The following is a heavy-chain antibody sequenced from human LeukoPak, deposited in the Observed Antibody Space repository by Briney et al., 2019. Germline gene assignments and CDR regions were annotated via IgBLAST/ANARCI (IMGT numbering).Heavy chain of an antibody. CDR1: GHTLTGYY. Sequence: ASVKVSFTASGHTLTGYYMHWVRQAPGQGLACIGWINPNSGGTNYAQKFQGRVTMTRDTSISTAYMELSRLRSDDTAVYYCARVPRGPNYYYYGMDVWGQGTTVTVSS. V-gene: IGHV1-2*02. J-gene: IGHJ6*02. CDR3: ARVPRGPNYYYYGMDV. CDR2: INPNSGGT.